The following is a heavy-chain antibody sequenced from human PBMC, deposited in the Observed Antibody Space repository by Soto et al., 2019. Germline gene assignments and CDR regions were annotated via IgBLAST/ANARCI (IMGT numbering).Heavy chain of an antibody. CDR1: GFTFSSYW. D-gene: IGHD3-10*01. Sequence: EVQLVESGGGLVQPGGSLRLSCAASGFTFSSYWMSWVRQAPGKGLEWVANIKQDGSEKYYVDSVKGRFTISRDNAKNSRSLKMSSLRAEDTAVYYSAREPPLLWFGVPSGCYFDYWGQGTLVTVSS. CDR3: AREPPLLWFGVPSGCYFDY. CDR2: IKQDGSEK. J-gene: IGHJ4*02. V-gene: IGHV3-7*01.